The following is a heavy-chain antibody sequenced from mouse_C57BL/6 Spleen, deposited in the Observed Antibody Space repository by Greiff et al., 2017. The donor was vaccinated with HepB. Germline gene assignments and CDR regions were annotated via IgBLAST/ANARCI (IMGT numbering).Heavy chain of an antibody. V-gene: IGHV1-76*01. D-gene: IGHD1-1*01. CDR1: GYTFTDYY. Sequence: VKLMESGAELVRPGASVKLSCKASGYTFTDYYINWVKQRPGQGLEWIARIYPGSGNTYYNEKFKGKATLTAEKSSSTAYMQLSSLTSEDSAVYVCATGGGSSSGLYAMDYWGQGTSVTVSS. J-gene: IGHJ4*01. CDR3: ATGGGSSSGLYAMDY. CDR2: IYPGSGNT.